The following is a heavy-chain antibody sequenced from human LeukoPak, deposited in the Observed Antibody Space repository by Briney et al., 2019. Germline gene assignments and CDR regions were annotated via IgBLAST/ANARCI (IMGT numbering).Heavy chain of an antibody. Sequence: SETQTLPCTVSGGSISSSSYCWGWSRQPPAKGLERFGSIYHCGSTYYNTSLKSQDTISVDTSKNLFFLKLSSVTAADTAVYCCARYPQWLVTGYYFDYWGQGTLVTVSS. J-gene: IGHJ4*02. V-gene: IGHV4-39*07. CDR2: IYHCGST. D-gene: IGHD6-19*01. CDR1: GGSISSSSYC. CDR3: ARYPQWLVTGYYFDY.